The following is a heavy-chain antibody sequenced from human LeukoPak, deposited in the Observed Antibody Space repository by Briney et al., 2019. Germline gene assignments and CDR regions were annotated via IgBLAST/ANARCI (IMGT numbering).Heavy chain of an antibody. CDR2: ITGDNKA. D-gene: IGHD3-10*01. CDR1: GFAYDHCS. V-gene: IGHV3-48*01. J-gene: IGHJ4*02. CDR3: VRGGVADGNYFGD. Sequence: HAGGSLRLSCVGSGFAYDHCSMNWVRQAPGKGLEWLSYITGDNKAYYADSLKGRFVISRDNAKNSVYLQMNSLSVEDTAVYYCVRGGVADGNYFGDWGQGTVVTVSP.